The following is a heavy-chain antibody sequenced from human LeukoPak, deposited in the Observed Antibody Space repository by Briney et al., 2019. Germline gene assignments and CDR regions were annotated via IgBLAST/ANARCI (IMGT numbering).Heavy chain of an antibody. Sequence: ASVKVSCKVSGYTLTELSMHWVRQAPGKGLEWMGGFDPEDGETIYAQKFQGRVTMTEDTSTDTAYMELSSLRSEDTAVYYCARSLARIAAAGTPPGGSSWFDPWGQGTLVTVSS. CDR1: GYTLTELS. V-gene: IGHV1-24*01. CDR2: FDPEDGET. J-gene: IGHJ5*02. D-gene: IGHD6-13*01. CDR3: ARSLARIAAAGTPPGGSSWFDP.